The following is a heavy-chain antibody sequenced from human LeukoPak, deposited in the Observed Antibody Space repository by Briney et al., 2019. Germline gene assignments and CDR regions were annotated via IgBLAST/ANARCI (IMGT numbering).Heavy chain of an antibody. Sequence: ASVKVSCKASGYTFTGYYMHWVRPAPGQGLEWMGWINPNSGGTNYAQKFQGRVTMTRDTSISTAYMELRTLISDDTAVYYCAKGRRVDADDRFDYWGQGTLVTVSS. CDR2: INPNSGGT. CDR3: AKGRRVDADDRFDY. CDR1: GYTFTGYY. J-gene: IGHJ4*02. D-gene: IGHD1-1*01. V-gene: IGHV1-2*02.